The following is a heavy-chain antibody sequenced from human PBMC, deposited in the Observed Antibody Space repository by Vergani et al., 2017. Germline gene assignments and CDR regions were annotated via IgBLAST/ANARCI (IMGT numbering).Heavy chain of an antibody. J-gene: IGHJ5*02. CDR2: IYPGDSDT. CDR3: ARTVGVVTAIPNWFDP. CDR1: EYSFGNYW. Sequence: EVELVQSGPEMRKPGESLKISCKGSEYSFGNYWIGWVRQMPGKGLEWMGIIYPGDSDTRYSPSFQGQVTISADKSISTAYLQWSSLKASDTAMYYCARTVGVVTAIPNWFDPWGQGTLVTVSS. V-gene: IGHV5-51*03. D-gene: IGHD2-21*02.